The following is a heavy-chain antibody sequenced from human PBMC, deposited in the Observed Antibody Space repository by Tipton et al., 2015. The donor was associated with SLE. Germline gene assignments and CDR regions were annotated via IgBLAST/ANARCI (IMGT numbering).Heavy chain of an antibody. V-gene: IGHV3-20*04. CDR2: INWNGGST. CDR1: GFTFDDFG. J-gene: IGHJ3*02. CDR3: ASLDDAFDI. Sequence: SLRLSCAASGFTFDDFGMSWVRQAPGKGLEWVSGINWNGGSTGHADSVKGRFTISRDNSKNSLYLQMNSLRAEDTALYYCASLDDAFDIWGQGTMVTVSS.